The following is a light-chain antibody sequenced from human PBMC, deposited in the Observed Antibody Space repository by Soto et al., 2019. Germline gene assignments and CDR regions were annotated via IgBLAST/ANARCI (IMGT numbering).Light chain of an antibody. Sequence: QSVLTQPASVSGSPGQSITISCTGTSNDIGAYTFVSWYQQYPGKVPKLMIYDVNNRPSGVSNRFSASKSGNTASLTISGLQADDEANYYCSSYTSSSTVIFGGGTKLTVL. CDR3: SSYTSSSTVI. J-gene: IGLJ2*01. V-gene: IGLV2-14*03. CDR2: DVN. CDR1: SNDIGAYTF.